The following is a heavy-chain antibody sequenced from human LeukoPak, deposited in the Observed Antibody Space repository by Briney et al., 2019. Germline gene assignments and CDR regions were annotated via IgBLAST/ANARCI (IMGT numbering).Heavy chain of an antibody. V-gene: IGHV4-59*01. J-gene: IGHJ4*02. D-gene: IGHD3-16*01. CDR2: FQYGGNS. CDR3: ARQLGARVAIDY. CDR1: GSSITAFY. Sequence: PSETLSLTCNVSGSSITAFYWSWIRQSPGKGLEWIGSFQYGGNSKYNPSLKSRVTISLDTSKNHFSLKLSSVTAADTAVYYCARQLGARVAIDYWGQGTLVTVSS.